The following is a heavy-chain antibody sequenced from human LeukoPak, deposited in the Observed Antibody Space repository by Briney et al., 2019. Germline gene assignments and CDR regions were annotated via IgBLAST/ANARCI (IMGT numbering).Heavy chain of an antibody. D-gene: IGHD3-10*01. CDR3: ARAGSVPRGYYYGMDV. V-gene: IGHV4-4*07. J-gene: IGHJ6*02. Sequence: SETLSLTCTVSGGSISSYYWSWIQQPAGKGLEWIGRIYTSGSTNYNPSLKSRVTMSVDTSKNQFSLKLSSVTAADTAVYYCARAGSVPRGYYYGMDVWGQGTTVTVSS. CDR2: IYTSGST. CDR1: GGSISSYY.